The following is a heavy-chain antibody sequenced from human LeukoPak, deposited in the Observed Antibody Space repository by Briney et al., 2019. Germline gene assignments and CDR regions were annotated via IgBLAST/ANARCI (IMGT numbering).Heavy chain of an antibody. CDR1: GFTFSSYA. CDR3: AKTPLSRREVVTAPVDY. J-gene: IGHJ4*02. CDR2: ISGSGGDR. D-gene: IGHD2-21*02. V-gene: IGHV3-23*01. Sequence: PGGSLRLSCAGSGFTFSSYAMSWVRQAPGKGLEGVSAISGSGGDRYYADSVKGRFTISRDNSKNTLYLQMNSLRAEDTAVYYCAKTPLSRREVVTAPVDYWGQGTLVTVSS.